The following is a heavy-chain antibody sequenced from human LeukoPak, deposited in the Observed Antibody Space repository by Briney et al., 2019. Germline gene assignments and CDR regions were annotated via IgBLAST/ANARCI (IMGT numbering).Heavy chain of an antibody. CDR3: ARDYDDAFDI. CDR1: GFTFSSYS. Sequence: GGSLRLSCAASGFTFSSYSMNLVRQAPGKGLEWVSSISSSSSYIYYADSVKGRFTISRDNAKNSLYLQMNSPRAEDTAVYYCARDYDDAFDIWGQGTMVTVSS. D-gene: IGHD5-12*01. J-gene: IGHJ3*02. V-gene: IGHV3-21*01. CDR2: ISSSSSYI.